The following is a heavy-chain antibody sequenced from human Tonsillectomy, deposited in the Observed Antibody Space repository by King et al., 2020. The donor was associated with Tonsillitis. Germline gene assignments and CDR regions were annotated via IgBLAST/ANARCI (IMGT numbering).Heavy chain of an antibody. Sequence: HVQLQESGPGLVKPSGTLSLTCAVSGGSISSSNWWSWVRQPPGKGLEWIGEIDHSGCTNYNPALKSRVTISVDKSKNQFSLKLSSVTAADTAGYYCARAFYCSGGSCYPSYYYYMDVWGKGTTVTVSS. D-gene: IGHD2-15*01. CDR2: IDHSGCT. V-gene: IGHV4-4*02. CDR1: GGSISSSNW. J-gene: IGHJ6*03. CDR3: ARAFYCSGGSCYPSYYYYMDV.